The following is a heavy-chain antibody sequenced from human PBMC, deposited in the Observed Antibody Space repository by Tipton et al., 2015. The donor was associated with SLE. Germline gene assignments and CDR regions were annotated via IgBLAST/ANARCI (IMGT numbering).Heavy chain of an antibody. D-gene: IGHD2-2*01. J-gene: IGHJ4*02. Sequence: SLRLSCAASGFTFSSYAMSWVRQAPGKGLEWVSVIYSGGSTYYADSVKGRFTISRDNSKNTLYLQMSSLRAEDTAVYYCAKVEGYCSSTSCHEYYFDYWGQGTLVTVSS. CDR3: AKVEGYCSSTSCHEYYFDY. CDR2: IYSGGST. V-gene: IGHV3-23*03. CDR1: GFTFSSYA.